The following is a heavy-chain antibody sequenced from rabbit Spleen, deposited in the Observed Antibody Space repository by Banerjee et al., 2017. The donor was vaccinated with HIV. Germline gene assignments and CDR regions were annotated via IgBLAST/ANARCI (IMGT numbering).Heavy chain of an antibody. V-gene: IGHV1S45*01. Sequence: QEQLVESGGGLVQPEGSLTLACTASGFSFISSYYMCWVRQAPGKGLEWIACIDTGFGGTTHYASWAKGRITISKASSTTVTLQMTSLTAADTATYFCARDSGSSFSSYGMDLWGPGTLVTVS. CDR2: IDTGFGGTT. CDR3: ARDSGSSFSSYGMDL. D-gene: IGHD8-1*01. J-gene: IGHJ6*01. CDR1: GFSFISSYY.